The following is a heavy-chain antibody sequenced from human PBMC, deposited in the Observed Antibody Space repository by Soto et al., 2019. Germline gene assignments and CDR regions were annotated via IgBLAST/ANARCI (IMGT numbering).Heavy chain of an antibody. V-gene: IGHV1-18*04. CDR3: ARDHRYYYDSSGSSGDV. J-gene: IGHJ6*02. CDR1: GYTFTSYV. D-gene: IGHD3-22*01. Sequence: ASVKVSCKASGYTFTSYVISWVRQAPGQGLEWMGWISAYNGNTNYAQKLQGRVTMTTDTSTSTAYMELRSLRSDDTAVYYCARDHRYYYDSSGSSGDVWGQGTTVTVSS. CDR2: ISAYNGNT.